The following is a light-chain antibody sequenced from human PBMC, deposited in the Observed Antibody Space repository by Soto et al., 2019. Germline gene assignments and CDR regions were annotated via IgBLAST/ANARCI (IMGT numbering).Light chain of an antibody. CDR3: SAWDDSLDAWV. V-gene: IGLV1-44*01. CDR1: SSNIGSNP. CDR2: TDD. Sequence: QSVLTQPPSASGTPGQRVTISCSGSSSNIGSNPVNWYQQFPGTAPKLLMYTDDQRPSGVPDRFSGSKSCTSASLAISGLQAEDDSHYYCSAWDDSLDAWVFGGGTKLTVL. J-gene: IGLJ3*02.